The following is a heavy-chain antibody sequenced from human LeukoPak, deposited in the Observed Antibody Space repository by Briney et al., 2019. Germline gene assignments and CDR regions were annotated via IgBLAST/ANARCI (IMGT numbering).Heavy chain of an antibody. CDR2: INTDGSFT. J-gene: IGHJ4*02. V-gene: IGHV3-74*01. CDR1: GFTFSDYW. Sequence: GGSLRLSCAASGFTFSDYWMHWVRQAPGKGLVWVSRINTDGSFTRYADSVQGRFTISRDTAKNTLFLQMNSLRAEDTAVYYCVREERVGGALQYWRQGILVTVSS. D-gene: IGHD1-26*01. CDR3: VREERVGGALQY.